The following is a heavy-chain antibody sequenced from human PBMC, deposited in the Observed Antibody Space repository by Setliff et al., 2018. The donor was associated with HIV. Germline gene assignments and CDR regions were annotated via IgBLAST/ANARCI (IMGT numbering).Heavy chain of an antibody. CDR2: ISGYNSDT. V-gene: IGHV1-18*04. J-gene: IGHJ4*02. CDR3: AREVVPTSEYHTFDS. D-gene: IGHD6-6*01. CDR1: GYTFTNYG. Sequence: ASVKVSCKASGYTFTNYGISWLRQAPGQGLEWMGWISGYNSDTKYAEKVQGRVTMTTDTSTGTAYMELRSLRSDGTAVYYCAREVVPTSEYHTFDSWGQGSLVTVSS.